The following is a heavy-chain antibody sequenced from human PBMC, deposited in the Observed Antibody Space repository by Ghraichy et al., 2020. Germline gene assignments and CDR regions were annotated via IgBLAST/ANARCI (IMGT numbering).Heavy chain of an antibody. V-gene: IGHV4-4*09. J-gene: IGHJ5*02. CDR2: IYTSGST. D-gene: IGHD3-3*01. CDR3: ARLLVYYDFWSGYYTGAGWFDP. Sequence: SETLSLTCTVSGGSISSYYWSWIRQPPGKGLEWIGYIYTSGSTNYNPSLKSRVTISVDTSKNQFSLKLSSVTAADTAVYYCARLLVYYDFWSGYYTGAGWFDPWGQGTLVTVSS. CDR1: GGSISSYY.